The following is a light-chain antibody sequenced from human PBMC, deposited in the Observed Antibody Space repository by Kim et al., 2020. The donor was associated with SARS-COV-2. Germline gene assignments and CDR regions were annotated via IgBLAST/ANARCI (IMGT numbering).Light chain of an antibody. Sequence: ALGQPVRIPCQGDSLRSYYASWYQQKPGQAPVLVIYGKNNRPSGIPDRFSGSSSGNTASLTITGAQAEDEADYYCNSRDSSGNHWVFGGGTKLTVL. J-gene: IGLJ3*02. CDR1: SLRSYY. CDR2: GKN. V-gene: IGLV3-19*01. CDR3: NSRDSSGNHWV.